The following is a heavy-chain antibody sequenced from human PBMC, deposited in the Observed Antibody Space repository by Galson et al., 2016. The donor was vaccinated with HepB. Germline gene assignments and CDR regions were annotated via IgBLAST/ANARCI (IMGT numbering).Heavy chain of an antibody. D-gene: IGHD3-22*01. CDR2: IIPFFGES. J-gene: IGHJ4*02. CDR1: GGTFRDCA. Sequence: SVKVSCKASGGTFRDCAVNWVRQAPGQGLEWMGGIIPFFGESNYAQKFRGRVTITEDESTSTAYMELNSLRSEDTAVYYCARRHYFDSSVYLRGAFDYWGQGTLVTVSA. V-gene: IGHV1-69*13. CDR3: ARRHYFDSSVYLRGAFDY.